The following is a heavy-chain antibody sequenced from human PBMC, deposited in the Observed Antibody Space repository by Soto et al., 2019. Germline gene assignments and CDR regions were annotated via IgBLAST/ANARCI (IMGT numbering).Heavy chain of an antibody. J-gene: IGHJ5*02. CDR3: GGGTGWLMDT. CDR2: IRKDGSEK. V-gene: IGHV3-7*03. D-gene: IGHD6-19*01. CDR1: GFSFSNYW. Sequence: EVQLVESGGGLVQPGGSLRLSCAASGFSFSNYWMNWVRLAPGEGPEWVANIRKDGSEKIYVDSVEGRFTISRDNAKNSLFLQMDNLRADDTAMYYCGGGTGWLMDTWGQGTPVIVSS.